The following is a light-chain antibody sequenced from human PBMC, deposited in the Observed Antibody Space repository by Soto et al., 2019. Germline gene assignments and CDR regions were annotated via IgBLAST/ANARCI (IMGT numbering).Light chain of an antibody. CDR3: QSYDSSLSGWV. V-gene: IGLV1-40*01. J-gene: IGLJ3*02. Sequence: QSVLTQPPSVSGAPGQRVTISCTGSSSNIGAGYDVHWYQQLPGTAPKFLIYGSSNRPSGVPDRFSGSKSGTSASLAITGLQAEDEADYYCQSYDSSLSGWVFGGGTNSPS. CDR2: GSS. CDR1: SSNIGAGYD.